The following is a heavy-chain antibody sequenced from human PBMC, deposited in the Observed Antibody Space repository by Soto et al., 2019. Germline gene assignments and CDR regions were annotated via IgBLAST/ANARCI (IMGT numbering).Heavy chain of an antibody. Sequence: QPGGSLRLSCAASGFTFSSYWMSWVRQAPGKGLEWVANIKQDGSEKYYVDSVKGRFTISRGNAKNSLYLQMNSLRAGDTAVYYCARAVGGYSNFYYYYYYMDVWGKGTTVTVSS. J-gene: IGHJ6*03. CDR3: ARAVGGYSNFYYYYYYMDV. CDR1: GFTFSSYW. CDR2: IKQDGSEK. V-gene: IGHV3-7*01. D-gene: IGHD3-22*01.